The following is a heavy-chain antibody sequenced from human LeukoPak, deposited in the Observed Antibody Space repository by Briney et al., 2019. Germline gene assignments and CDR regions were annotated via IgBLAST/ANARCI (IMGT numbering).Heavy chain of an antibody. V-gene: IGHV4-39*01. D-gene: IGHD6-19*01. CDR2: IYYSGSA. CDR1: GGSISSSSYY. Sequence: SETLSLTCTVSGGSISSSSYYWGWIRQPPGKGLEWIRYIYYSGSAYYNPSLKSRVTISVDTSRNQFSLKLSSVTAADTAVYYCARQQYSSGWYEIDYWGQGTLVSVSS. CDR3: ARQQYSSGWYEIDY. J-gene: IGHJ4*02.